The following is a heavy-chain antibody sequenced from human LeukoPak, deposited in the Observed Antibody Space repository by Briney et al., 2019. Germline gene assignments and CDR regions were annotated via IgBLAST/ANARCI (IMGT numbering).Heavy chain of an antibody. CDR3: TRDDYGETFDY. CDR1: GFTLRSYT. CDR2: ISGSGGST. V-gene: IGHV3-23*01. Sequence: GGSLRLSPAASGFTLRSYTMSWVRETPGKGLEWGSAISGSGGSTYYAHSVKGRFTISRDNSQNTLYLQMNSLRAEDTAVYYCTRDDYGETFDYWGQGTLVTVSS. J-gene: IGHJ4*02. D-gene: IGHD4-17*01.